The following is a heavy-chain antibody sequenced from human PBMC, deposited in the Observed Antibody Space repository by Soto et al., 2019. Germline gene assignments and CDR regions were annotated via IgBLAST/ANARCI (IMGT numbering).Heavy chain of an antibody. CDR2: IYHGGNS. CDR1: GGSINSGGYS. J-gene: IGHJ5*02. V-gene: IGHV4-30-2*01. CDR3: ASAMVRGPFNWFDP. D-gene: IGHD3-10*01. Sequence: QLQLQESGSGLVKPSQTLSLTCAVSGGSINSGGYSWSWIRQPPGTGLEWIGYIYHGGNSYYNPSLKGRVIISVDKSKNQFSLRLNSVTAADTAVYYCASAMVRGPFNWFDPLGLGTLVTVSS.